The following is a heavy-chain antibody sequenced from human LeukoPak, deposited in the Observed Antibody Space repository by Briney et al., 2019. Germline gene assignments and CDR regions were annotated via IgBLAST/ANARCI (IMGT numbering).Heavy chain of an antibody. V-gene: IGHV4-31*03. CDR2: IYYSGST. Sequence: SQTLSLTCTVSGGSISSGGYYWSWIRQHPGKGLEWIGYIYYSGSTNYNPSLKSRVTISVDTSKNQFSLKLSSVTAADTAVYHCARDLRAVDYDFWTRPLYYGMDVWGQGTTVTVSS. D-gene: IGHD3-3*01. CDR1: GGSISSGGYY. J-gene: IGHJ6*02. CDR3: ARDLRAVDYDFWTRPLYYGMDV.